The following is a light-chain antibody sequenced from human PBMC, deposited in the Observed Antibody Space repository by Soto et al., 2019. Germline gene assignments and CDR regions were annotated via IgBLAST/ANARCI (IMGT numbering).Light chain of an antibody. CDR3: QTWGTGNVV. V-gene: IGLV4-69*01. CDR2: LNSDGSH. Sequence: QPVLTQSPSASASLGASVKLTCTLSSGHSSYAIAWHQLQPEKGPRYLMKLNSDGSHSKGDGIPDRFSGSSSGAERYLTISRLQSGDEDDYYCQTWGTGNVVFGGGTKLTVL. J-gene: IGLJ2*01. CDR1: SGHSSYA.